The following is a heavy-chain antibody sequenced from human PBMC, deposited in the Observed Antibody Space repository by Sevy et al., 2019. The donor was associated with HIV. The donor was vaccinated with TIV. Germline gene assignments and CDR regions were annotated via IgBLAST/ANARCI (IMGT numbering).Heavy chain of an antibody. CDR3: AKSGTLIVVVTPSWYFEL. J-gene: IGHJ2*01. V-gene: IGHV3-23*01. CDR1: GVTFSNYA. Sequence: GGSLRLSCAASGVTFSNYAMNWVRQAPGKGLEWVSTITGSGGTTYYADSVKGRFTISRDNSKNTLYLQINSLRAEDKAVYYCAKSGTLIVVVTPSWYFELWGRGTLVTVSS. D-gene: IGHD3-22*01. CDR2: ITGSGGTT.